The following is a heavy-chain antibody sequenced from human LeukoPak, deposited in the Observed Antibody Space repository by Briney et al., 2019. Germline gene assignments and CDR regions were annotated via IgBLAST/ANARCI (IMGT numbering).Heavy chain of an antibody. CDR1: GFTFSNYA. CDR3: AKDMGYCSSATCYGLDY. Sequence: GGSLRLSCAASGFTFSNYAMSWVRQAPGKGLEWVSSINGRGGSTYYADSVKGRFTISRDNSKNTLFLQMNSLRAEDTAIYYCAKDMGYCSSATCYGLDYWGQGTLVTVSS. CDR2: INGRGGST. D-gene: IGHD2-2*01. V-gene: IGHV3-23*01. J-gene: IGHJ4*02.